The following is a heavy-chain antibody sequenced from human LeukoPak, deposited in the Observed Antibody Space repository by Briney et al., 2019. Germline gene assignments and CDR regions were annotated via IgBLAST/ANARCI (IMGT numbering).Heavy chain of an antibody. CDR2: IYPGDSDT. Sequence: GESLKISCKGSGYSFTSYWIGCVRQMPGKGLGWMGIIYPGDSDTRYSPSFQGQVTISADKSISTAYLQWSSLKASDTAMYYCARRGVRNSGSYFSLDYWGQGTLVTVSS. V-gene: IGHV5-51*01. CDR3: ARRGVRNSGSYFSLDY. D-gene: IGHD1-26*01. J-gene: IGHJ4*02. CDR1: GYSFTSYW.